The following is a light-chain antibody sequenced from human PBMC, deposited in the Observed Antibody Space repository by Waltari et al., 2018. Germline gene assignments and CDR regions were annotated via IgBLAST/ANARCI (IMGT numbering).Light chain of an antibody. V-gene: IGKV3-15*01. CDR2: AAS. CDR1: QSVSSK. CDR3: QVYNKWPPWT. J-gene: IGKJ1*01. Sequence: EIVMTQSPATLSVSPGERATLSCRASQSVSSKLAWYQQQPGQAPRLLSVAASTRATGIPARVSGSGSGTEFTLTISSLQSEDFAVYYCQVYNKWPPWTFGQGTKVEMK.